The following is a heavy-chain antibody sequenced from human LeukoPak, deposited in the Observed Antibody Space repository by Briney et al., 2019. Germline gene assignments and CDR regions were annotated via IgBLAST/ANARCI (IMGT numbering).Heavy chain of an antibody. CDR3: ALRVSVPGGFDS. CDR1: GFSFSSYS. V-gene: IGHV3-21*01. J-gene: IGHJ4*02. D-gene: IGHD6-19*01. Sequence: GGSLRLSCAASGFSFSSYSMNWVRQSPGKGLEWVSSISRSSSNTYYADSLKGRFTISRDNAKNTLYLQMNSLRAEDTAVYYCALRVSVPGGFDSWGQGTLVTVSS. CDR2: ISRSSSNT.